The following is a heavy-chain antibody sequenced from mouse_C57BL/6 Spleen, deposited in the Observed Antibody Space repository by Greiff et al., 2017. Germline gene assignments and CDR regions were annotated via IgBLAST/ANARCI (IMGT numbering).Heavy chain of an antibody. CDR2: INPSNGGT. Sequence: VQLQQSGTELVKPGASVKLSCKASGYTFTSYWMHWVKQRPGQGLEWIGNINPSNGGTNYNEKFKGKATLTVDKSSSTAYMQLSSLPSEDSAVYYCARRGRVELGHWYFDVWGTGTTVTVSS. CDR1: GYTFTSYW. CDR3: ARRGRVELGHWYFDV. J-gene: IGHJ1*03. D-gene: IGHD4-1*01. V-gene: IGHV1-53*01.